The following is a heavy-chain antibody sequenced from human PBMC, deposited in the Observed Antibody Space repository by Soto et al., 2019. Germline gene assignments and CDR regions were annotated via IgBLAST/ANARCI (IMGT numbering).Heavy chain of an antibody. CDR3: ARDQEVHDSRGHKIRAMDV. Sequence: LRLSCAASGFPFSRYEMNWVRQAPGKGLEWISYISESGTSMYYADAVKGRFAISRDNAQNSLYLQMNSLRIEDTAVYYCARDQEVHDSRGHKIRAMDVWGQGTTVTVSS. V-gene: IGHV3-48*03. CDR2: ISESGTSM. CDR1: GFPFSRYE. D-gene: IGHD6-19*01. J-gene: IGHJ6*02.